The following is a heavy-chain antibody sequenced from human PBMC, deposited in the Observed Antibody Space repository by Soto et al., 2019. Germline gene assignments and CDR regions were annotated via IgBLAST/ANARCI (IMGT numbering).Heavy chain of an antibody. CDR3: ARAPRGNYGYPSYFDY. CDR1: GTSISSGDYY. CDR2: IYYSGST. Sequence: SETLSLTCTVSGTSISSGDYYWSWIRQPPGKGLEWIGYIYYSGSTYYNPSLKSRVTISIDRSKNQFSLKLSSVTAADTAVYYCARAPRGNYGYPSYFDYWGQGTLVT. D-gene: IGHD3-10*01. V-gene: IGHV4-30-4*01. J-gene: IGHJ4*02.